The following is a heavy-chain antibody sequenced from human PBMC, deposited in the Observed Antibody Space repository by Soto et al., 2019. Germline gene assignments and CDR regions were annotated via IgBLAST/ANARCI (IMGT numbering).Heavy chain of an antibody. V-gene: IGHV4-4*02. CDR3: AARHFWSGPWTHTRLDY. J-gene: IGHJ4*02. CDR1: GDSINSSQW. CDR2: ISHSGST. Sequence: SETLSLTCAVSGDSINSSQWWDWVRQPPGKGLEWIGQISHSGSTNYNPSLTSRVTISVDESKNHFSLKLTSVTAADTAVYYCAARHFWSGPWTHTRLDYWGQGTLVTVSS. D-gene: IGHD3-3*02.